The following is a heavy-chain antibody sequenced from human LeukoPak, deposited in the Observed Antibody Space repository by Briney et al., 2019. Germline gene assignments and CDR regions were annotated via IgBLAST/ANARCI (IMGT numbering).Heavy chain of an antibody. J-gene: IGHJ4*02. CDR2: INHSGST. CDR1: GGSISSGSYY. CDR3: ARDPILYYFDY. Sequence: SETLSLTCTVSGGSISSGSYYWSWIRQPPGKGLEWIGEINHSGSTNYNPSLKSRVTISVDTSKNQFSLKLSSVTAADTAVYHCARDPILYYFDYWGQGTLVTVSS. D-gene: IGHD2-15*01. V-gene: IGHV4-39*07.